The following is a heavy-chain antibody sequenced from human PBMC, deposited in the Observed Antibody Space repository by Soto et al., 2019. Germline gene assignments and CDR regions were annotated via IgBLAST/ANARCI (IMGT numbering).Heavy chain of an antibody. CDR2: IYYSGST. Sequence: SETMSLTCTVSGGSISSGGYYWSWIRQHPGKGLEWIGYIYYSGSTYYNPSLKSRVTISVDTSKNQFSLKLSSVTAADTAVYYGARRVTWYYFDYWGQGTLVTVSS. CDR1: GGSISSGGYY. CDR3: ARRVTWYYFDY. V-gene: IGHV4-31*03. J-gene: IGHJ4*02. D-gene: IGHD2-8*02.